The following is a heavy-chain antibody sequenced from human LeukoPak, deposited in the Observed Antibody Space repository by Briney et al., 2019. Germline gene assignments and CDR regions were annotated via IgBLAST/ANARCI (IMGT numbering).Heavy chain of an antibody. CDR3: ARESGKFDY. V-gene: IGHV3-43*02. Sequence: GGSLRLSCVASGLPIADFAMHWVRQAPGKGLEWVSLISGDGVSTFYADSVKGRFSISRDNSKNSLSLEMNGLRTEDTAMYYCARESGKFDYWGQGTLVAVSS. CDR2: ISGDGVST. CDR1: GLPIADFA. J-gene: IGHJ4*02.